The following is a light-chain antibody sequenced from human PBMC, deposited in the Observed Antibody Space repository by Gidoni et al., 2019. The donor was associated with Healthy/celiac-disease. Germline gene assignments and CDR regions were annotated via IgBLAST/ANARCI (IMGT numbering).Light chain of an antibody. Sequence: IVMTPPPATLSVSPGESATLSCRASQSVSSNLAWYQQKPGQAPRLLIYGASTRATGIPARFSGSGSGTEFTLTISSLQSEDFAVYYCQQYNNWPPFTFGPGTKVEIK. CDR3: QQYNNWPPFT. V-gene: IGKV3-15*01. CDR2: GAS. CDR1: QSVSSN. J-gene: IGKJ3*01.